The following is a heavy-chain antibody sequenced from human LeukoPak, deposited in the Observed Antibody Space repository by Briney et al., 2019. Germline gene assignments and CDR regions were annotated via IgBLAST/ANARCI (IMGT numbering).Heavy chain of an antibody. D-gene: IGHD3-10*01. Sequence: GASVKVSCKASGYTFTGYDINWVRQATGQGLEWMGWMNPNSGNTSYAQKFRGRVTITRNTSITTAYMELSSLRSEDTAVYYCARGATTQRKYRGAYWFDPWGQGTLVTVSS. CDR2: MNPNSGNT. CDR1: GYTFTGYD. CDR3: ARGATTQRKYRGAYWFDP. J-gene: IGHJ5*02. V-gene: IGHV1-8*01.